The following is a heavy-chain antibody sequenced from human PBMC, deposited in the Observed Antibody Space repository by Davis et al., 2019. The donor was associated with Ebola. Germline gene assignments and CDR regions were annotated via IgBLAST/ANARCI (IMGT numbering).Heavy chain of an antibody. CDR3: ATVRYDLGQAY. CDR1: GFTFSSYW. Sequence: HTGGSLRLSCAASGFTFSSYWMHWVRQAPGKGLVWVSRINSDGSSTSYADSVKGRFTISRDNAKNSLYLQMSSLRVDDTAVYYCATVRYDLGQAYWGQGTLVTVSS. J-gene: IGHJ4*02. CDR2: INSDGSST. D-gene: IGHD1-14*01. V-gene: IGHV3-74*01.